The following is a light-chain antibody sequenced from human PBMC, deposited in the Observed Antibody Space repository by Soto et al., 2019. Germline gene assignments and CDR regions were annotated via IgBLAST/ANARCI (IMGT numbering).Light chain of an antibody. J-gene: IGLJ2*01. CDR1: SSDIGGYNY. CDR2: DVN. Sequence: QSVLTQPASVSGSPGQSITISCTGTSSDIGGYNYVSWFQQHPGKAPKLIIYDVNNRPSRVSNRFSGSKSGTTASLAISGLQAEDEAEYFCSSYAGTNTLVLFGGGTQLTVL. CDR3: SSYAGTNTLVL. V-gene: IGLV2-14*01.